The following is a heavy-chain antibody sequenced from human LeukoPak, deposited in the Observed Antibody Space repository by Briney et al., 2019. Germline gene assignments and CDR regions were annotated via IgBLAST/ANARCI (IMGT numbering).Heavy chain of an antibody. CDR3: AREYNYYYYYMDV. Sequence: SETLSLTCTVSGGSISSHYWSWIRQPPGKGLEWIGYIYYSGRTNYNPSLKSRVTMSVDTSKKQFSLKLNSVTAADTAVCYCAREYNYYYYYMDVWGKGTTVTVSS. D-gene: IGHD1-1*01. CDR2: IYYSGRT. V-gene: IGHV4-59*11. CDR1: GGSISSHY. J-gene: IGHJ6*03.